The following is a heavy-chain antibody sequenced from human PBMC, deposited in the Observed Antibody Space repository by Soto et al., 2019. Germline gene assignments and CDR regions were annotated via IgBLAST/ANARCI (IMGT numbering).Heavy chain of an antibody. CDR2: IIPIFGTA. CDR3: ARETRGGGPEYYYYYWMDA. CDR1: GGTFSRYA. D-gene: IGHD2-2*01. V-gene: IGHV1-69*13. Sequence: SVQVSFMASGGTFSRYAIRWVRQAPGQGLEWMGGIIPIFGTANYAQKFQGRVTITADQSTSTAYMELSSLRSEDAAVYYCARETRGGGPEYYYYYWMDAWGQGTTVTVSS. J-gene: IGHJ6*02.